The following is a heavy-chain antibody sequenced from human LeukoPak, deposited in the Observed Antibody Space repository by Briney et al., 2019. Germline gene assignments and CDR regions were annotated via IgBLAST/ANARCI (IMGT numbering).Heavy chain of an antibody. J-gene: IGHJ4*02. V-gene: IGHV3-23*01. D-gene: IGHD1-14*01. CDR3: AKCNGNQMSLLDY. CDR1: GFTFTSYA. Sequence: PGRSLRLSCAASGFTFTSYAISWVRQAPGKGLEWVSVISGSGGSTFYADCVKGGFTISRDQTKNTLHLQMNSLRDADTAVYYCAKCNGNQMSLLDYWGQGILVTVSS. CDR2: ISGSGGST.